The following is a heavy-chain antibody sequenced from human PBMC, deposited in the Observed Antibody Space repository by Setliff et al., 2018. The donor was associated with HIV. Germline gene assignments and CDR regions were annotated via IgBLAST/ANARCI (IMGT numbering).Heavy chain of an antibody. CDR3: ARGGANPSWFDS. V-gene: IGHV3-7*02. D-gene: IGHD3-16*01. CDR2: IQQHGSEI. J-gene: IGHJ5*01. CDR1: GYTFSSYW. Sequence: GGFLRLSCAASGYTFSSYWMAWVRQCPGKGLEWVANIQQHGSEIHYVASVEGRFTISRDNAKNSLSLQMNSLRAEDTAVYYCARGGANPSWFDSWGQGTLVTVSS.